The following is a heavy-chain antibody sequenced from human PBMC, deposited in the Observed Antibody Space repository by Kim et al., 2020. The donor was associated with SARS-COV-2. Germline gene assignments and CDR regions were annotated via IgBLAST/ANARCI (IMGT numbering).Heavy chain of an antibody. CDR2: VSGNGAKR. D-gene: IGHD3-3*01. CDR1: GFIFSSHA. V-gene: IGHV3-23*01. CDR3: ARDATHHYDFWRGHPIFADFHV. Sequence: GGSLRLSCASSGFIFSSHALSWVRQAPGKGLEWVSGVSGNGAKRYHSDSVEGRFTISRDNSRNTLYLHLNGLRAEDTAMYYCARDATHHYDFWRGHPIFADFHVWGHGTMVTVSS. J-gene: IGHJ3*01.